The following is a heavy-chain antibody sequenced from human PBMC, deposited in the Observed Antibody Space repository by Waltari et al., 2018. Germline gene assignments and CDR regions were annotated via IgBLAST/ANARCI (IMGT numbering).Heavy chain of an antibody. J-gene: IGHJ4*01. CDR2: IKSQNDGGAT. Sequence: EVQMVESGGGSVKPGDSLRLSWVASWFGFTAAWLTWVRQAPGKGLEWVGRIKSQNDGGATDFAVSVRGRFSISRDDSQNMVFLQMNSLRVEDTALYYCTTLDAPWGGWGHGTLVTVSS. V-gene: IGHV3-15*01. CDR3: TTLDAPWGG. CDR1: WFGFTAAW. D-gene: IGHD7-27*01.